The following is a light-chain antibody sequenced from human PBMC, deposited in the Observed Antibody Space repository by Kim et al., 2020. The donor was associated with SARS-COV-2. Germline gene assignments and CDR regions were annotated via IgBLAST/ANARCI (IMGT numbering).Light chain of an antibody. Sequence: EIVLTQSPGTLSLSPGERATLSCRASQSVSSSYLAWYQQKPGQAPRLLIYDAFNRATGIPARFSGSGSGTDFTLTISSLEAEDSAVYYCQQRSNWPLTFGGGTKVDIK. J-gene: IGKJ4*01. CDR2: DAF. CDR3: QQRSNWPLT. V-gene: IGKV3D-20*02. CDR1: QSVSSSY.